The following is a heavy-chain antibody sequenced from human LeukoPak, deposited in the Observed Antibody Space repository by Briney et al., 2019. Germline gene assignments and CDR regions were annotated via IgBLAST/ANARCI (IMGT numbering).Heavy chain of an antibody. D-gene: IGHD2-15*01. CDR2: MYYSGST. V-gene: IGHV4-61*08. Sequence: SETLSLTCTVSGGSVSSGDYYWSWIRQPPGKGLEWIGYMYYSGSTNYNPSLKSRVTISVDTSKNQFSLKLSSVTAADTAVYYCARDRSVVRAVDYWGQGTLVTVSS. CDR1: GGSVSSGDYY. CDR3: ARDRSVVRAVDY. J-gene: IGHJ4*02.